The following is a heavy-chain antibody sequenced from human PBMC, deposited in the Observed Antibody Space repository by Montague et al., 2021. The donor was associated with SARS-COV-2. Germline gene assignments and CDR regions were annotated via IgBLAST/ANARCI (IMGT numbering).Heavy chain of an antibody. CDR1: GGSISSSNW. D-gene: IGHD6-19*01. Sequence: SETLSLTCTVSGGSISSSNWWSWVRQPPGKGLEWIGEIYHSGSTNYNTPLKSRVTISVDKSKNQFSLQLITVTAADTAVYYCARESSGCFFRRCSRYGMDVWGQGTTVTVSS. CDR3: ARESSGCFFRRCSRYGMDV. J-gene: IGHJ6*02. CDR2: IYHSGST. V-gene: IGHV4-4*02.